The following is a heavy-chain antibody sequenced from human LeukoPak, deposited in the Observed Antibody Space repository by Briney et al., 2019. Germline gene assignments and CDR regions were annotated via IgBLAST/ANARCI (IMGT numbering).Heavy chain of an antibody. D-gene: IGHD3-3*01. J-gene: IGHJ4*02. CDR2: IRSKAYGGTT. V-gene: IGHV3-49*04. Sequence: GGSLRLSCTASGFTFGDYAMSWVRQAPGKGLEWVGFIRSKAYGGTTEYAASVKGRFTISRGDSKSIAYLQMNSLKTEDTAVYYCTREGTIFGVVIIGYWGQGTLVTVSS. CDR1: GFTFGDYA. CDR3: TREGTIFGVVIIGY.